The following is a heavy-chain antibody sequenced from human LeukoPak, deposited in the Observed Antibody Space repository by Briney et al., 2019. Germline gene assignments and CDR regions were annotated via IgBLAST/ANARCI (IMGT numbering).Heavy chain of an antibody. J-gene: IGHJ6*03. CDR3: ARGIVVVPAAAYEGYYYYMDV. Sequence: SETLSLTCTVSGYSISSGYYWGWIRQPPGKGLEWIGSIYHSGSTYYNPSLKSRVTISVDTSKNQFSLKLSSVTAADTAVYYCARGIVVVPAAAYEGYYYYMDVWGKGTTVTVSS. CDR2: IYHSGST. V-gene: IGHV4-38-2*02. CDR1: GYSISSGYY. D-gene: IGHD2-2*01.